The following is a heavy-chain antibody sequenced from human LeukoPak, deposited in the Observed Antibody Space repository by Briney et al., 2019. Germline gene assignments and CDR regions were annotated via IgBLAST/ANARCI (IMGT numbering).Heavy chain of an antibody. CDR2: INWNGDST. D-gene: IGHD5-18*01. J-gene: IGHJ4*02. CDR3: AKDMREGYSYGPGGFDY. Sequence: GGSLRLSCTASGFTFRSYCMNWVRQAPGKGLGWVSGINWNGDSTGYADSVKGRFTISRDNAKNSLYLQMNSLRAEDMALYYCAKDMREGYSYGPGGFDYWGQGTLVTVSS. V-gene: IGHV3-20*04. CDR1: GFTFRSYC.